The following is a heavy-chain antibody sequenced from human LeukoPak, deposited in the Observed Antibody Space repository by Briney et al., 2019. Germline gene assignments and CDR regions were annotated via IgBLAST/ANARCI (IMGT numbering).Heavy chain of an antibody. CDR3: ARDSHYYDSDWFDP. V-gene: IGHV4-31*03. D-gene: IGHD3-22*01. CDR2: IYYSGST. Sequence: SQTLSLTCTVSGGSISSGGYYWSWIRQHPGKGLEWIGYIYYSGSTYYNPSLKSRVTISVDTSKNQFSPKLSSVTAADTAVYYCARDSHYYDSDWFDPWGQGTLVTVSS. CDR1: GGSISSGGYY. J-gene: IGHJ5*02.